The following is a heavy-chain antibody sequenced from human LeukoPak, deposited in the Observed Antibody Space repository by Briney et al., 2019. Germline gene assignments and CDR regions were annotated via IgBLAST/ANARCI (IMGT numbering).Heavy chain of an antibody. Sequence: TASETLSLTCTVSGGSISSSSYYWGWIRQPPGKGLEWIGSIYYSGSTYYNPSLKSRVTISLDTSKNQFSLNLNSVTAADTAVYYCARTSPGWQLSPFNVWGQGTMVTVSS. CDR2: IYYSGST. CDR1: GGSISSSSYY. J-gene: IGHJ3*01. CDR3: ARTSPGWQLSPFNV. D-gene: IGHD4-23*01. V-gene: IGHV4-39*07.